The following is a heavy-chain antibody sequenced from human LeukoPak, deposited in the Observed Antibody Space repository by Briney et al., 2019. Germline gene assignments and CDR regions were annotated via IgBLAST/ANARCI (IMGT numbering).Heavy chain of an antibody. D-gene: IGHD3-22*01. CDR2: ISAYNGNT. Sequence: GASVKVSCKASGYTFTSYGISWVRQAPGQGLEWMGRISAYNGNTNYAQKLQGRVTMTTDTSTSTAYMELRSLRSDDTAVYYCARDTHTYYYDSSGYYYRTAGYWGQGTLVTVSS. CDR3: ARDTHTYYYDSSGYYYRTAGY. J-gene: IGHJ4*02. V-gene: IGHV1-18*01. CDR1: GYTFTSYG.